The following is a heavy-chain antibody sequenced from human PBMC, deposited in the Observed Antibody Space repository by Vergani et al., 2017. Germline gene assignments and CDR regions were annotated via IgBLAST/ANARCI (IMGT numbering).Heavy chain of an antibody. CDR1: GGSIRSHKW. Sequence: QLQLQESGPGLVKPPGTLSLTCVVSGGSIRSHKWWSWVRQSPGKGLEWIGETHESETSNYNPSLNSRVTISVDKSTNQCSLKLNSVTAADSGLYYCARVEQQRSKGWFDPWGQGTLVTVSS. V-gene: IGHV4-4*03. J-gene: IGHJ5*02. CDR3: ARVEQQRSKGWFDP. CDR2: THESETS. D-gene: IGHD6-13*01.